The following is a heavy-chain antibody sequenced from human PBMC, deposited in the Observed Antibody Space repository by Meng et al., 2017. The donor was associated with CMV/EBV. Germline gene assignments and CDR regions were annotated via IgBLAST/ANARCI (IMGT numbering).Heavy chain of an antibody. CDR2: IRYDGSNK. Sequence: GESLKISCAASGFTFSSYSMNWVRQAPGKGLEWVAFIRYDGSNKYYADSVKGRFTISRDNSKNTLYLQMNSLRAEDTAVYYCAKVRPPYYYYGMDVWGQGTTVTVSS. J-gene: IGHJ6*02. CDR3: AKVRPPYYYYGMDV. CDR1: GFTFSSYS. V-gene: IGHV3-30*02.